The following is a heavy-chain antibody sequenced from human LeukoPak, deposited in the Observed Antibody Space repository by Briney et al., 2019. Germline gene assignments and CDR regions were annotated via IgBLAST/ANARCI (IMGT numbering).Heavy chain of an antibody. Sequence: SETLSLTCAVSGGSISSSNWWSWVRQSPGKGLEWIGEIYHSGSTNYNPSLKSRVTIVDTSKNQFSLKLSSVTAADTAVYYCARGKNEYSYWGQGTLVTVSS. D-gene: IGHD2/OR15-2a*01. J-gene: IGHJ4*02. CDR3: ARGKNEYSY. V-gene: IGHV4-4*02. CDR1: GGSISSSNW. CDR2: IYHSGST.